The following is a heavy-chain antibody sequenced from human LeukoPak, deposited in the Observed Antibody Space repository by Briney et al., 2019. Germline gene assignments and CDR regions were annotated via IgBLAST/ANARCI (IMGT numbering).Heavy chain of an antibody. V-gene: IGHV4-38-2*02. CDR1: GYPISYGYY. Sequence: SDTLSLICTVSGYPISYGYYLSWIRQPPGQALEWIGYIYYRGHPKYNPSLESRLTLSVDTSENQFSLRLTSVTPADTGVYFCARDHAWSGSGSWDWFDPWGQGILVTVST. CDR3: ARDHAWSGSGSWDWFDP. D-gene: IGHD3-10*01. J-gene: IGHJ5*02. CDR2: IYYRGHP.